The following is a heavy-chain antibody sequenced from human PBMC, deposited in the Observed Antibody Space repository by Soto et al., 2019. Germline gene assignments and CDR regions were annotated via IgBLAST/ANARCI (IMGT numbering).Heavy chain of an antibody. J-gene: IGHJ6*02. V-gene: IGHV3-74*01. Sequence: EVQLVESGGGLVQPGGSLRLSCAASEFTFSSYWMHWVRQAPGKGLVWVSRINSDGSSTSYADSVKGRFTISRDNAKNTLYLQMNSLRAEDTAVYYCARERADLYSSGWYHYYGMDVWGQGTTVTVSS. D-gene: IGHD6-19*01. CDR3: ARERADLYSSGWYHYYGMDV. CDR2: INSDGSST. CDR1: EFTFSSYW.